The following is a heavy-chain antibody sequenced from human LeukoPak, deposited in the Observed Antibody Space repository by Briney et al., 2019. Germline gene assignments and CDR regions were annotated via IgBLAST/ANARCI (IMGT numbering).Heavy chain of an antibody. V-gene: IGHV3-23*01. J-gene: IGHJ4*02. CDR1: GFSFSTDA. Sequence: VGSLRLSCAASGFSFSTDAMNWVRQAPGQGLEWVSIIGASGGSTYYADSVKGRFTISRDNSKNTLYLQMNSLRAEDTAVYYCAKSRYTRGWFNYWGQGTLVTVSS. CDR2: IGASGGST. CDR3: AKSRYTRGWFNY. D-gene: IGHD6-19*01.